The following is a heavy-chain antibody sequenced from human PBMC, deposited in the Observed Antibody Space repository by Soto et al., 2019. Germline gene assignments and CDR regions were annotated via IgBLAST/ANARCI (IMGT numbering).Heavy chain of an antibody. J-gene: IGHJ3*02. V-gene: IGHV3-48*02. CDR1: GFTFSSYS. CDR3: ARDPYSGSYYNPLRNAFDI. D-gene: IGHD1-26*01. CDR2: ISSSSSTI. Sequence: PGGSLRLSCAASGFTFSSYSMNWVRQAPGKGLEWVSYISSSSSTIYYADSVKGRFTISRDNAKNSLYLQMNSLRDEDTAVYYCARDPYSGSYYNPLRNAFDIWGQGTMVTVSS.